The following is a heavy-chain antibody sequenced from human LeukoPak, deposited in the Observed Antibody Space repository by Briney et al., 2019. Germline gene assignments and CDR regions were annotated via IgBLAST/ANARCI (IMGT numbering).Heavy chain of an antibody. J-gene: IGHJ6*02. D-gene: IGHD3-10*01. V-gene: IGHV4-59*01. CDR3: ARVWFGELLGYGMTS. CDR1: GGSISSYY. Sequence: SETLSLTCTVSGGSISSYYWSWIRRPPGKGLEWIGYIYYSGSTNYNPSLKSRVTISVDTSKNQFSLKLSSVTAADTAVYYCARVWFGELLGYGMTSGAKGPRSPSP. CDR2: IYYSGST.